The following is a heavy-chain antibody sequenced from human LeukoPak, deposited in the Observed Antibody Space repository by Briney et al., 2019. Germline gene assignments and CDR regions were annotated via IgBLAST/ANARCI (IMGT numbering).Heavy chain of an antibody. V-gene: IGHV4-4*07. J-gene: IGHJ4*02. CDR3: ARGAAEKYYFDY. CDR1: GGSISSDS. CDR2: LYTSGST. Sequence: SETLSLTCTVSGGSISSDSWTWIRQPAGKGLEWIGRLYTSGSTNRGSIKHNPSLKSRVAMSVDTSKNQFSLKLSSVTAADTAVYYCARGAAEKYYFDYWGQGTLVTVSS. D-gene: IGHD2-15*01.